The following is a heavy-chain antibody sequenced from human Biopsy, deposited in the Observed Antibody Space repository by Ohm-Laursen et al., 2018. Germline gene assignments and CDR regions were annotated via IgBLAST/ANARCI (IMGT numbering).Heavy chain of an antibody. J-gene: IGHJ5*02. D-gene: IGHD3-22*01. CDR3: ARDYDTSGYYYVS. CDR2: IFYRGST. Sequence: TLTLTCTFSGFSLTTDKVGVGWIRQPPGKGLEWIGSIFYRGSTHYKPSLKSRVNISVDTSKNQFSLKLNSVTAADTAVYYCARDYDTSGYYYVSWGQGTLVTVSS. CDR1: GFSLTTDKVG. V-gene: IGHV4-39*01.